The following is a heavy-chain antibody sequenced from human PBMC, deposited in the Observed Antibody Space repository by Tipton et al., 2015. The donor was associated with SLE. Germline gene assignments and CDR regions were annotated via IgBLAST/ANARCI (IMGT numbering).Heavy chain of an antibody. CDR3: ARALGVIVIPADY. V-gene: IGHV3-30*04. Sequence: SLRLSCAASGFTFRSYDMNWVRQAPGKGLEWVAFISYDGSNKYYADSVKGRFTISRDNSKNTLYLQMNSLRAEDTAVYYCARALGVIVIPADYWGQGTLVTVSS. CDR2: ISYDGSNK. D-gene: IGHD3-16*02. J-gene: IGHJ4*02. CDR1: GFTFRSYD.